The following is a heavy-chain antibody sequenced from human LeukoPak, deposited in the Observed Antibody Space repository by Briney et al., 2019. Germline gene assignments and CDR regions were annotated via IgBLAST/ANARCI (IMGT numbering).Heavy chain of an antibody. J-gene: IGHJ4*02. CDR2: IKTKTDGGTT. CDR3: ASALTTVTPHFHY. Sequence: GGSLRLSCAASGFTFSNAWMTWVRQAPWKGLEWVGRIKTKTDGGTTDYAAPVKGRFTISRDNAKNTVYLQMNSLRVEDTGVYSCASALTTVTPHFHYWGQGTLVTVSS. CDR1: GFTFSNAW. V-gene: IGHV3-15*05. D-gene: IGHD4-17*01.